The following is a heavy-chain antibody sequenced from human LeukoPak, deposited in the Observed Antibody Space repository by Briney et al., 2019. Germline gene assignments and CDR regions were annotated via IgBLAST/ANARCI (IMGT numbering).Heavy chain of an antibody. J-gene: IGHJ4*02. CDR2: ISSGGSYM. D-gene: IGHD5-12*01. CDR1: GFTFSSYS. CDR3: ARGCTVATITCPFDY. Sequence: GGSLRLTCAASGFTFSSYSMHWVRQAPGKGLEWVSSISSGGSYMYYADSMKGRFTISRDNAKNSLYLQMDGLRAEDTAVYYCARGCTVATITCPFDYWGQGTLVTVSS. V-gene: IGHV3-21*01.